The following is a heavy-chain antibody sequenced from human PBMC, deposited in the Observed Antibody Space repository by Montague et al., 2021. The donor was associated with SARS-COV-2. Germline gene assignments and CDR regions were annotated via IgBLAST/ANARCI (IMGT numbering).Heavy chain of an antibody. D-gene: IGHD2-2*01. CDR1: GGSFSGYY. CDR2: INHSGST. V-gene: IGHV4-34*01. J-gene: IGHJ6*03. Sequence: SETLSLTCAVSGGSFSGYYWSWIRQPPGKGLEWIGEINHSGSTKYNPSLKSRVTISVDTSKNQFSLKLSSVTAADTAVYYCARGLQQVVPGVLGVGAYYYYDYMDVWGKGTTVTVSS. CDR3: ARGLQQVVPGVLGVGAYYYYDYMDV.